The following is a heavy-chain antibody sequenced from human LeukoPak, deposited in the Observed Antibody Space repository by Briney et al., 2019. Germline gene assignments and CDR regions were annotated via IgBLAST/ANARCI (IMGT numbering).Heavy chain of an antibody. D-gene: IGHD3-10*01. J-gene: IGHJ4*02. CDR1: GFTFDDHI. CDR3: GKGEFGDTWSHIDN. CDR2: ISWDGAGT. Sequence: GGSLRLSCAASGFTFDDHIMHWVRHAPGKGLEWICLISWDGAGTHYAGSVNGRFTISRDNRKNSLYLEMNSLTTEDTAVYYCGKGEFGDTWSHIDNWGQGTLVTVSS. V-gene: IGHV3-43*01.